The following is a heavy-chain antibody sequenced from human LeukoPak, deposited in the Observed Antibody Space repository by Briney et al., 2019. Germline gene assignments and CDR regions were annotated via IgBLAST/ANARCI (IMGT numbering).Heavy chain of an antibody. D-gene: IGHD1-26*01. V-gene: IGHV3-48*03. CDR3: ARGGSYLSAFDI. J-gene: IGHJ3*02. CDR1: GFTFSSYE. CDR2: ISSSDSTI. Sequence: GGSLRLSCAASGFTFSSYEMHWVRQPPGKGLEWVSYISSSDSTIYYADSVKGRFTISRDNSKNTLYLQMNSLRAEDTAVYYCARGGSYLSAFDIWGQGTMVTVSS.